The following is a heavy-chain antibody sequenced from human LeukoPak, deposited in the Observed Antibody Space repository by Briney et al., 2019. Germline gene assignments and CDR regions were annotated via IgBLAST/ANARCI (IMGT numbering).Heavy chain of an antibody. V-gene: IGHV3-48*04. CDR1: GFTFSSYA. D-gene: IGHD1-26*01. CDR3: AREGEKWELLAWRNFDY. J-gene: IGHJ4*02. CDR2: ISSSSSTI. Sequence: GGSLRLSCAASGFTFSSYAMSWVRQAPGKGLEWVSYISSSSSTIYYADSVKGRFTISRDNAKNSLYLQMNSLRAEDTAVYYCAREGEKWELLAWRNFDYWGQGTLVTVSS.